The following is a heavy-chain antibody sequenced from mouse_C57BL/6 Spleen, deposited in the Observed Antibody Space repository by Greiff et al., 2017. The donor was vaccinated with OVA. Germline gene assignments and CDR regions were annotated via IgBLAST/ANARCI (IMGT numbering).Heavy chain of an antibody. CDR2: INPNNGGT. V-gene: IGHV1-26*01. J-gene: IGHJ3*01. CDR1: GYTFTDYY. D-gene: IGHD1-1*01. CDR3: ARSGDTTVVDPFAY. Sequence: EVQLQQSGPELVKPGASVKISCKASGYTFTDYYMNWVKQSHGKSLEWIGDINPNNGGTSYNQKFKGKATLTVDKSSSTAYMELRGLTSEDSAVYYCARSGDTTVVDPFAYWGQGTLVTVSA.